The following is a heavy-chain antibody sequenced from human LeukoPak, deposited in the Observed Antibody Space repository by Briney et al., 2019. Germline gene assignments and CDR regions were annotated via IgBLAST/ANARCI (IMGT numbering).Heavy chain of an antibody. CDR1: GYTFTGYY. V-gene: IGHV1-2*04. D-gene: IGHD2-2*01. Sequence: ASVKVSCKASGYTFTGYYMHCVRQAPGQGLEWMGWINPNSGGTNYAQKFQGWVTMTRDTSISTACMELSRLRSDDTAVYYCARAGCSSTSCPSYYYYYGMDVWGKGTTVTVSS. CDR3: ARAGCSSTSCPSYYYYYGMDV. CDR2: INPNSGGT. J-gene: IGHJ6*04.